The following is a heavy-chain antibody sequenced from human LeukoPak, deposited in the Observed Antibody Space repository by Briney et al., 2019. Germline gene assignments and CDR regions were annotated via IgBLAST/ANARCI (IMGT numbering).Heavy chain of an antibody. Sequence: GGSLRLSCAASGFTFSSYAMHWVRQAPGKGLEWVAVISYDGSNKYYADSVKGRFTISRDNSKNTLYLQMNSLRAEDTAVYYCAGGDSRGYYGRMFCYWGQGTLVTGSS. CDR3: AGGDSRGYYGRMFCY. CDR1: GFTFSSYA. CDR2: ISYDGSNK. J-gene: IGHJ4*02. D-gene: IGHD3-22*01. V-gene: IGHV3-30-3*01.